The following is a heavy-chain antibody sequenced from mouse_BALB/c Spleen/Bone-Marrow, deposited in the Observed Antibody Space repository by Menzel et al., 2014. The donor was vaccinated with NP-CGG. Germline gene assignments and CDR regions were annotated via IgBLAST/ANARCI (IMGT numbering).Heavy chain of an antibody. CDR1: GYTFTSYY. CDR3: ARDSMDY. J-gene: IGHJ4*01. Sequence: QVQLKESGPELVKPGASVRISCKASGYTFTSYYIHWVKQRPGQGLEWIGWIFPGNVNTKYNEKFEGKATLTADKSSSTAYMQLSSLTSEDSAVYFCARDSMDYWGQGTSVTVSS. V-gene: IGHV1S56*01. CDR2: IFPGNVNT.